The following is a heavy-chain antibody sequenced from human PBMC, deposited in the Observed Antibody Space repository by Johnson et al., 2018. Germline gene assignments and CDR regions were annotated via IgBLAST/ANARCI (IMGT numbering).Heavy chain of an antibody. D-gene: IGHD6-13*01. CDR2: ISWNSATI. CDR1: GFSFDNYA. CDR3: AKTTSTWYVGDAFDI. J-gene: IGHJ3*02. Sequence: EVQLVESGGGLVQPGRSXRLSCAASGFSFDNYAIHWVRQAPGKGLEWVSGISWNSATIGYGDSVKGRFTISRDNAKNSLYLQMNSLRAEDTALYYCAKTTSTWYVGDAFDIWGQGTMVTVSS. V-gene: IGHV3-9*01.